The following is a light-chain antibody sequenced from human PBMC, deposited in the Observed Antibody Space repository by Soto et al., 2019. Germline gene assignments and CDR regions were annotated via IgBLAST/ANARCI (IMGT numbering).Light chain of an antibody. CDR2: DVS. CDR3: NSYSTSNTLVV. J-gene: IGLJ2*01. V-gene: IGLV2-14*03. CDR1: SNDVGGYDY. Sequence: TRTSNDVGGYDYVSWYQQHPGKAPKLMIFDVSNRPSGVSTRFSGSKSGNTASLTISVLQAEDEADYYCNSYSTSNTLVVFGGGTKVTV.